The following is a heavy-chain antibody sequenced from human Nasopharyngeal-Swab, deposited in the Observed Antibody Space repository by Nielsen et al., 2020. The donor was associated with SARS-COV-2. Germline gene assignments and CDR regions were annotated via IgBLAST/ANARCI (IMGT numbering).Heavy chain of an antibody. CDR2: IYYSGST. V-gene: IGHV4-39*07. CDR3: AREGLYSSPLAY. Sequence: WIRQPPGKGLEWIGSIYYSGSTYYNPSLKSRVTISVDTSKNQFSLKLSSVTAADTAVYYCAREGLYSSPLAYWGQGTLATVSS. J-gene: IGHJ4*02. D-gene: IGHD6-6*01.